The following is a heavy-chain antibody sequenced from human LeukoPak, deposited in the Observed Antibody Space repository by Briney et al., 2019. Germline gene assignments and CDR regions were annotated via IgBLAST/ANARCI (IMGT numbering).Heavy chain of an antibody. CDR2: ISAYNGNT. Sequence: GASVKVSCKASGYTFTSYGISWVRQAPGQGLEWMGWISAYNGNTNYAQKLQGRVTMTTDTSTSTAYMELRSLRSDDTAVYYCAASIGGYSYEDPAYFQHWGQGTLVTVSS. V-gene: IGHV1-18*01. CDR1: GYTFTSYG. CDR3: AASIGGYSYEDPAYFQH. D-gene: IGHD5-18*01. J-gene: IGHJ1*01.